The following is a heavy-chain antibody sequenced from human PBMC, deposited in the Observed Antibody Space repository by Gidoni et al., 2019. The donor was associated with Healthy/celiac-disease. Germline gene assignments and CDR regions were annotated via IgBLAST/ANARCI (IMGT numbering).Heavy chain of an antibody. V-gene: IGHV4-59*08. J-gene: IGHJ4*02. D-gene: IGHD6-19*01. CDR3: ARHAGRYSSGWLLGY. Sequence: QVQLQESGPGLVKPSETLSLTCTVSGVSISSYYWSWIRQPPGKGLEWIGYIYYSGSTNYNPSLKSRGNISVDTSKNQFSLKLSSVTAADTAVYYCARHAGRYSSGWLLGYWGQGTLVTVSS. CDR2: IYYSGST. CDR1: GVSISSYY.